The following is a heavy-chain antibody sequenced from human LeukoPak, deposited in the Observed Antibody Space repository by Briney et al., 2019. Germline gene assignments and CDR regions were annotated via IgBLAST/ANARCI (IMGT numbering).Heavy chain of an antibody. CDR2: IYYSGST. Sequence: SETLSLTCIVSGGSISSSRDYWAWIRQPPGKGLEWIANIYYSGSTYYSPSLKSRVTISVDTSKNQFSLKLSSVTAADTAVYYCARSPRVTYYYDSSGSLHAFDIWGQGTMVTVSS. CDR3: ARSPRVTYYYDSSGSLHAFDI. CDR1: GGSISSSRDY. J-gene: IGHJ3*02. V-gene: IGHV4-39*07. D-gene: IGHD3-22*01.